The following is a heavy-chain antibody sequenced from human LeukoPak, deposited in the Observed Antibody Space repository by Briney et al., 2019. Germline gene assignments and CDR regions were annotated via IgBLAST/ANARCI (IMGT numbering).Heavy chain of an antibody. Sequence: GGSLRLSCAASGFTFSSYAMTWVRQAPGKGLEWVSVVGGSGSSTYYADSVQGRFTIYGDNSKNTLYLQMNSLRAEDTAVYYCAKDSNYFGSGSIDYWGQGTLVTVSS. CDR1: GFTFSSYA. CDR3: AKDSNYFGSGSIDY. V-gene: IGHV3-23*01. J-gene: IGHJ4*02. D-gene: IGHD3-10*01. CDR2: VGGSGSST.